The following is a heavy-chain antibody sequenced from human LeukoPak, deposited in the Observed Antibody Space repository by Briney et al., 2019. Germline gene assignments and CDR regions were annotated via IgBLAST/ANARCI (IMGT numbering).Heavy chain of an antibody. D-gene: IGHD1-26*01. CDR3: ARVARKVGSGSYYYFDY. V-gene: IGHV1-2*02. Sequence: FQGRVTMTRDTSISTAYMELSRLRSDDTAVYYCARVARKVGSGSYYYFDYWGQGTLVTVSS. J-gene: IGHJ4*02.